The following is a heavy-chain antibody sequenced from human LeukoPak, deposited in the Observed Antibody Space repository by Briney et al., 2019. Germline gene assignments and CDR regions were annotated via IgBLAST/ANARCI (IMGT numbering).Heavy chain of an antibody. Sequence: SETLSLTCTVSGYSISSGYYWGWIRQPPGKGLEWIGSIYHSGSTYYNPSLKSRVTMSVDTSKNQFSLKLTSVTAADTAEYYCARYYCSGGTCFHFDYWGQGALVTVS. CDR2: IYHSGST. V-gene: IGHV4-38-2*02. J-gene: IGHJ4*02. D-gene: IGHD2-15*01. CDR1: GYSISSGYY. CDR3: ARYYCSGGTCFHFDY.